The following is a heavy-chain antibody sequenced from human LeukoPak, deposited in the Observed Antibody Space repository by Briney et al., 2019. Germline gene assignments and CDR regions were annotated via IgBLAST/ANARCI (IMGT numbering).Heavy chain of an antibody. J-gene: IGHJ4*02. CDR2: INPSGGST. CDR3: ARDKPNGYGSGSYIFDY. D-gene: IGHD3-10*01. V-gene: IGHV1-46*01. Sequence: ASVTVSCKASGYTFTSYYMHWVRQAPGQGLEWMGIINPSGGSTSYAQKFQGRVTMTRDTSTSTVYMELSSLRSEDTAVYYCARDKPNGYGSGSYIFDYWGQGTLVTVSS. CDR1: GYTFTSYY.